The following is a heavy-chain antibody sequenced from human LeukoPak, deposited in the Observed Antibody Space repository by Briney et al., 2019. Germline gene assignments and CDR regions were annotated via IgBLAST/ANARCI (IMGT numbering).Heavy chain of an antibody. J-gene: IGHJ4*02. D-gene: IGHD1-26*01. V-gene: IGHV3-23*01. CDR1: GFTFSSYS. Sequence: GGSLRLSCAASGFTFSSYSMNWVRQAPGKGLEWVSAISGSGGSTYYADSVKGRFTISRDNSKNTLYLQMNSLRAEDTAVHYCAKDPQWELLHYYFDYWGQGTLVTVSS. CDR3: AKDPQWELLHYYFDY. CDR2: ISGSGGST.